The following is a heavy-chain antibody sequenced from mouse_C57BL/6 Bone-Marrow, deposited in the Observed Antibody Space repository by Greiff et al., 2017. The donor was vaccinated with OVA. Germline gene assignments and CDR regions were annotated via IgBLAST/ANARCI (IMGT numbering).Heavy chain of an antibody. V-gene: IGHV1-69*01. Sequence: VKLQQPGAELVMPGASVKLSCKASGYTFTSYWMHWVKQRPGQGLEWIGEIDPSDSYTNYNQKFKGKSTLTVDKSSSTAYMQLSSLTSEDSAVYYCARWDRAYWGQGTLVTVSA. CDR1: GYTFTSYW. J-gene: IGHJ3*01. CDR3: ARWDRAY. CDR2: IDPSDSYT. D-gene: IGHD2-14*01.